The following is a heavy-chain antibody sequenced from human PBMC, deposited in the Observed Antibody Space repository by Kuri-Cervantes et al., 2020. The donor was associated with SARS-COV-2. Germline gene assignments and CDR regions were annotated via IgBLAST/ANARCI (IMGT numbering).Heavy chain of an antibody. J-gene: IGHJ3*02. Sequence: ASVKVSCKASGYTFTGYYMHWVRQAPGQGLEWMGWINPNSGSTNYAQKFQGRVTMTRDTSISTAYMELSRLRSDDTAVYYCARDQDIVVVVAATPGRGAFDIWGQGTMVTVSS. CDR1: GYTFTGYY. V-gene: IGHV1-2*02. CDR3: ARDQDIVVVVAATPGRGAFDI. CDR2: INPNSGST. D-gene: IGHD2-15*01.